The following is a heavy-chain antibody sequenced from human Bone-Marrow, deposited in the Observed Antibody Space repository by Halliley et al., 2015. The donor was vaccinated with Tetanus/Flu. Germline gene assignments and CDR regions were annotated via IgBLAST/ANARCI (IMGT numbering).Heavy chain of an antibody. J-gene: IGHJ4*02. D-gene: IGHD3-10*01. Sequence: KGLEWFSFFYGGGGTYYADSVKGRFTISRDTSKNLLYLQMNNLRAEDTAVYYCAEEFDHGFLYWGQGTLVTVSS. CDR2: FYGGGGT. V-gene: IGHV3-53*01. CDR3: AEEFDHGFLY.